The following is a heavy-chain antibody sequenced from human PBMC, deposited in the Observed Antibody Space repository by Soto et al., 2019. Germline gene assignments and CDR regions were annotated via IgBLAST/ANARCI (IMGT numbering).Heavy chain of an antibody. CDR3: TRVRCSSTRCFPDY. D-gene: IGHD2-2*01. Sequence: EVQLVESGGGLVQPGGSLRLSCAASGFTFSNYWMSWVRQAPGKGLEWVANIKQDGSEKYYVDSVKGRFTISRDNAKNSLYLQMNILRAEDTAVYYCTRVRCSSTRCFPDYWGQGTLVTVSS. V-gene: IGHV3-7*03. J-gene: IGHJ4*02. CDR2: IKQDGSEK. CDR1: GFTFSNYW.